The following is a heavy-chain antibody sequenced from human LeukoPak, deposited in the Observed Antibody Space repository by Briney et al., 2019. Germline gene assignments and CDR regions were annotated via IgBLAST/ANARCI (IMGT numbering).Heavy chain of an antibody. Sequence: NPSGTLSLTCVVSGGSTTNKWWTWVRQPPGKGLEWIGEIFHTGRTNYNPSLKSRVTISVDKSKNQFSLEVTSVTAADTAVYYCARYSSGYDYWGQGTLVTVSS. CDR1: GGSTTNKW. J-gene: IGHJ4*02. D-gene: IGHD3-22*01. CDR3: ARYSSGYDY. V-gene: IGHV4-4*02. CDR2: IFHTGRT.